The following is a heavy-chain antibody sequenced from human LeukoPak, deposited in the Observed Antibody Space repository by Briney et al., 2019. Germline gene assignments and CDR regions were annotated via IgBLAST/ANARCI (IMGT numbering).Heavy chain of an antibody. CDR1: GGSISSGSYY. Sequence: SETLSLTCTVSGGSISSGSYYWSWIRQPAGKGLEWIVRIYTSGSINYNPSLKSRVTISVDTSKNQFSLKLSSVTAADTAVYYCASSRSITIFGVVITPFDYWGQGTLVTVSS. V-gene: IGHV4-61*02. J-gene: IGHJ4*02. CDR3: ASSRSITIFGVVITPFDY. CDR2: IYTSGSI. D-gene: IGHD3-3*01.